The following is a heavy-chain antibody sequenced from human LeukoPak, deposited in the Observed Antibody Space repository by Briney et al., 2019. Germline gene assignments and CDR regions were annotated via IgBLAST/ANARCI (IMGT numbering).Heavy chain of an antibody. Sequence: GGSLRLSCVASGFTFSSYGMHWVRQAPGKGLEWLASIWYEGSDKYYADSVKGRITISRDNSKNTVSLQMNSLRPEDTAVYYCGKGAIRGTYYVDSWGQGTLVTVSS. D-gene: IGHD1-26*01. CDR2: IWYEGSDK. V-gene: IGHV3-30*02. CDR1: GFTFSSYG. J-gene: IGHJ4*02. CDR3: GKGAIRGTYYVDS.